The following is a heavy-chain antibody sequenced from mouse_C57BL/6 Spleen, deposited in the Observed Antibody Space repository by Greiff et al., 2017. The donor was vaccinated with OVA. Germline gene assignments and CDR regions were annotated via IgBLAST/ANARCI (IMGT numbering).Heavy chain of an antibody. Sequence: EVQGVESGGGLVQPKGSLKLSCAASGFSFNTYAMNWVRQAPGKGLEWVARIRSKSNNYATYYADSVKDRFTISRDDSESMLYLQMNNLKTEDTAMYYCVKDYYYGSSPYFDVWGTGTTVTVSS. CDR3: VKDYYYGSSPYFDV. CDR1: GFSFNTYA. J-gene: IGHJ1*03. V-gene: IGHV10-1*01. CDR2: IRSKSNNYAT. D-gene: IGHD1-1*01.